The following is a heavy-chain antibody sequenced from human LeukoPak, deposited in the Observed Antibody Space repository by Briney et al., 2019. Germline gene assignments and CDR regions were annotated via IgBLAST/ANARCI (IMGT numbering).Heavy chain of an antibody. D-gene: IGHD3-3*01. CDR3: ARGATYYDFWSGLKVSDY. J-gene: IGHJ4*02. V-gene: IGHV3-7*01. CDR2: IKHDGSEK. Sequence: PGGSLRLSCAASGFTFSSYGMHWVRQAPGKGLEWVANIKHDGSEKYYVDSVKGRFTISRDNTKNSLYLQMNSLRAEDAAMYYCARGATYYDFWSGLKVSDYWGQGTLVTVSS. CDR1: GFTFSSYG.